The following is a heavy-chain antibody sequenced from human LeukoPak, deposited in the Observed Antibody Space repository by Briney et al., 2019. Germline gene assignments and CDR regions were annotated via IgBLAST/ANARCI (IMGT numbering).Heavy chain of an antibody. V-gene: IGHV3-7*01. Sequence: GGSLRLSCAASGFSFSAYWMTWVRQAPGTGLEWVANINPAGTETYYVDPVKGRFTNSRDNAKNLLYLQMNSLRAEDTAVYYCARFGYVAAVDLWGQGTLVTVSS. J-gene: IGHJ4*02. CDR3: ARFGYVAAVDL. CDR2: INPAGTET. CDR1: GFSFSAYW. D-gene: IGHD2-15*01.